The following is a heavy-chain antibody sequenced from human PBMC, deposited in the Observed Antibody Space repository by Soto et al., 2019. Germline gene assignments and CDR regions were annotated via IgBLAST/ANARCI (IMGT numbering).Heavy chain of an antibody. J-gene: IGHJ4*02. CDR3: ARDGHYYDSSGYYLFDY. Sequence: GGSLRLSCAASGFTFSSYSMNWVRQAPGKGLEWVSSISSSSSYIYYADSVKGRFTISRDNAKNSLYLQMNSLRAEDTAVYYCARDGHYYDSSGYYLFDYWGQGTLVTVSS. CDR2: ISSSSSYI. D-gene: IGHD3-22*01. CDR1: GFTFSSYS. V-gene: IGHV3-21*01.